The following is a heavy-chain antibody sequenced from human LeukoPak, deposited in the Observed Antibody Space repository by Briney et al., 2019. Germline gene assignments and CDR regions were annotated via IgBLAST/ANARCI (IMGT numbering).Heavy chain of an antibody. J-gene: IGHJ4*02. V-gene: IGHV4-59*01. CDR2: IYYSGST. CDR1: GGSISSYY. CDR3: AREPHYYDSSGYSQYYFDY. Sequence: SETLSLTCTVSGGSISSYYWSWIRQPPGKGLEWIGDIYYSGSTNYNPSLKSRVTISVDTSKNQFSLKLSSVTAADTAVYYCAREPHYYDSSGYSQYYFDYWGQGTLVTVSS. D-gene: IGHD3-22*01.